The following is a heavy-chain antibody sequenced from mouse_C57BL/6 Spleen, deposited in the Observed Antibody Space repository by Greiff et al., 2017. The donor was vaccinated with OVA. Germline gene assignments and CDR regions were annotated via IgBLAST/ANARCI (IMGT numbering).Heavy chain of an antibody. V-gene: IGHV5-17*01. CDR2: ISSGSSTI. Sequence: EVMLVESGGGLVKPGGSLKLSCAASGFTFSDYGMHWVRQAPEQGLEWVAYISSGSSTIYYADTVTGRFTLSRDNAKNTLCLQMTSLRAEDTAMYYCARQPFDYWGQGTTLTVSS. CDR3: ARQPFDY. J-gene: IGHJ2*01. CDR1: GFTFSDYG.